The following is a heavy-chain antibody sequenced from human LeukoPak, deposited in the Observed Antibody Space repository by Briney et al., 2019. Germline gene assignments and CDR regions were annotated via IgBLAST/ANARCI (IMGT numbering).Heavy chain of an antibody. CDR1: GFTFSSYG. CDR3: AKGRGAFDI. V-gene: IGHV3-30*18. D-gene: IGHD3-10*01. J-gene: IGHJ3*02. CDR2: ISNDGSNK. Sequence: GGSLRLSCVASGFTFSSYGMHWVREAPGKGLEWVAVISNDGSNKYYADSVKGRFTISRDNSKNTLYLQMNSLRAEDTAVYYCAKGRGAFDIWGQGTMVTVSS.